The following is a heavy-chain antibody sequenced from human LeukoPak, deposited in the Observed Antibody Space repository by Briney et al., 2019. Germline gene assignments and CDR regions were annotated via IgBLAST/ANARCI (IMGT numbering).Heavy chain of an antibody. D-gene: IGHD2-21*02. V-gene: IGHV1-18*01. CDR2: VSTYSDKT. CDR3: TRDWMTAMKINCFDP. Sequence: ASVKVSCKPSGYTFASYGISWVRQAPGQGLEWVGWVSTYSDKTNSAQKFQGRVTMTRDTSTTTAFMELRSLTSDDTAVYYCTRDWMTAMKINCFDPWGQGTLVTVSS. J-gene: IGHJ5*02. CDR1: GYTFASYG.